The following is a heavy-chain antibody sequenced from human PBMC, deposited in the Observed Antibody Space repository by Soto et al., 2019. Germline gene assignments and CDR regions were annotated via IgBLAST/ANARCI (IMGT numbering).Heavy chain of an antibody. CDR2: IKQDGSEK. J-gene: IGHJ5*02. Sequence: GGSLRLSCAASGFTFSSYWMSWVRQAPGKGLEWVANIKQDGSEKYYVDSVKGRFTISRDNDKNSLYLQMNSLRAEDTAVYYCAREANWEGRSSWFDPWGQGTLVTVSS. CDR1: GFTFSSYW. CDR3: AREANWEGRSSWFDP. V-gene: IGHV3-7*01. D-gene: IGHD7-27*01.